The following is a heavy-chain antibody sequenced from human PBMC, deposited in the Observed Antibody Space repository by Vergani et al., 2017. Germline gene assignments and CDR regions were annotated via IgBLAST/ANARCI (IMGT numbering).Heavy chain of an antibody. Sequence: EVQLVQSGAEVKKPGESLKISCKGSGYSFTSYWIGWVRQMPGKGLEWMGIIYPGDSDTRYSPSFQGQVTISADKSISNAYLQWSSLKASDTAMYYCARLGYYYDSSGYSLDYWGQGTLVTVSS. CDR2: IYPGDSDT. D-gene: IGHD3-22*01. CDR3: ARLGYYYDSSGYSLDY. CDR1: GYSFTSYW. V-gene: IGHV5-51*01. J-gene: IGHJ4*02.